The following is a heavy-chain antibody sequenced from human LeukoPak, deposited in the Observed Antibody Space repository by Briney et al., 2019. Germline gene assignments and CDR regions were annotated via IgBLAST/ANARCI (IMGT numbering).Heavy chain of an antibody. V-gene: IGHV4-30-2*01. CDR1: GGSISSGGYS. D-gene: IGHD3-22*01. CDR3: ARERAGYYDSSGYSDAFDI. J-gene: IGHJ3*02. Sequence: SQTLSLTCAVSGGSISSGGYSWSWIRQPPGKGLEWIGYIYHSGSTYYNPSLKSRVTISVDTSKNQFSLKLSSVTAADTAVYYCARERAGYYDSSGYSDAFDIWGQGTMVTVSS. CDR2: IYHSGST.